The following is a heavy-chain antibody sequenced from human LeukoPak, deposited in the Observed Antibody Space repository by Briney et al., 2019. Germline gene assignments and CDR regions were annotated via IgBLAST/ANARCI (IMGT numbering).Heavy chain of an antibody. J-gene: IGHJ4*02. D-gene: IGHD1-26*01. CDR3: TRAVGATNLGFDY. CDR1: GFTFSSYD. V-gene: IGHV3-13*01. CDR2: IGTAGDT. Sequence: GGSLRFSCAASGFTFSSYDMHWVRQATGKGLKWVSAIGTAGDTYYADSVKGRSTISRENAKNSLFLQVNSLRVGDTAVYYCTRAVGATNLGFDYWGQGTPVTVSS.